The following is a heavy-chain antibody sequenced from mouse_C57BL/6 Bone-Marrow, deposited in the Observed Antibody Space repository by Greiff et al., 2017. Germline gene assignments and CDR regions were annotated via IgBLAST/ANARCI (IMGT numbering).Heavy chain of an antibody. Sequence: VQRVESGAELVKPGASVKISCKASGYAFSSYWMNWVKQRPGKGLEWIGQIYPGDGDTNYNGKFKGKATLTADKSSSTAYMQLSSLTSEDSAVYFCARFCYYYFDYWGQGTTLTVAS. CDR1: GYAFSSYW. CDR2: IYPGDGDT. CDR3: ARFCYYYFDY. J-gene: IGHJ2*01. D-gene: IGHD1-1*01. V-gene: IGHV1-80*01.